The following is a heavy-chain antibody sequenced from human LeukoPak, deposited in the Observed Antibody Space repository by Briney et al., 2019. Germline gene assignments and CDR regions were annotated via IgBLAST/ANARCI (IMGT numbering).Heavy chain of an antibody. J-gene: IGHJ6*03. CDR3: ARDATTELGTVYMDV. Sequence: PGGSLRLSCAASRFTFSSYSMNWVRQAPGKGLEWLSHISTSGSSIHYADSVKGRFTISRDNAKNSLYLQMNSLRVEDTAVYYCARDATTELGTVYMDVWGKGTTVTISS. D-gene: IGHD4-17*01. V-gene: IGHV3-48*04. CDR1: RFTFSSYS. CDR2: ISTSGSSI.